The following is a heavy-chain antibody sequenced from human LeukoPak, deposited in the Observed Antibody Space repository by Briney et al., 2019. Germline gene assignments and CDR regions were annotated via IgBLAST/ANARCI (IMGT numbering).Heavy chain of an antibody. CDR2: IYYSGST. CDR3: ARSLFYGDYGYYFDY. Sequence: SETLSLTCTVSGGSISSYYWSWIRQPPGKGLEWNGYIYYSGSTNYNPSLKSRVTISVDTSKNQFSLKLSSVTAADTAVYYCARSLFYGDYGYYFDYWGQETLVTVSS. D-gene: IGHD4-17*01. J-gene: IGHJ4*02. CDR1: GGSISSYY. V-gene: IGHV4-59*01.